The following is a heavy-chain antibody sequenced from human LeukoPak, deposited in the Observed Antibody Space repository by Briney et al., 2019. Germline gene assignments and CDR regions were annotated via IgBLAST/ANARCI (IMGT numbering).Heavy chain of an antibody. V-gene: IGHV3-74*01. J-gene: IGHJ6*03. CDR1: GFTFSIYW. CDR2: INSDGFST. Sequence: GGSLRLSCAASGFTFSIYWMHWVRQAPGKGLVWVSRINSDGFSTSYADSVKGRFTISRDNAKNTLYLQMNSLRAEDTAVYYCARIHRGNVVYMDVWGKGTTVTVSS. CDR3: ARIHRGNVVYMDV. D-gene: IGHD2-15*01.